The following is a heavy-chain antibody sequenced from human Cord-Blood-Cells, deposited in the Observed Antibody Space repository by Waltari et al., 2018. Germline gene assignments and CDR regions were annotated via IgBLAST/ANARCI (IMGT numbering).Heavy chain of an antibody. Sequence: QVQLVQSGAEVKKPGSSVKVSCKASGGTFSSYAISWVRQAPGQGLEWMGRIIPILGIANYAQKFQGRVTITADKSTSTAYMELSSLRSEDTAVYYCARGHIVVVPAAISSGWFDPWDQGTLVTVSS. J-gene: IGHJ5*02. D-gene: IGHD2-2*01. CDR3: ARGHIVVVPAAISSGWFDP. V-gene: IGHV1-69*09. CDR1: GGTFSSYA. CDR2: IIPILGIA.